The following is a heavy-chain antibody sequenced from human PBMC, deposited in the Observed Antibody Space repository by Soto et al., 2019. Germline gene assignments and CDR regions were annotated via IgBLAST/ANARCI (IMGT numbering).Heavy chain of an antibody. D-gene: IGHD1-26*01. CDR2: VFPGDSGT. V-gene: IGHV5-51*01. CDR1: GYTFSNYW. J-gene: IGHJ4*02. CDR3: ARHSGSDREGFDS. Sequence: PGESLKISCRGSGYTFSNYWIGWVRQMPGKGLEWVGIVFPGDSGTRYSPSFEGHVTISADNSISTAFLHWSSLKSSDTAIYYCARHSGSDREGFDSWGQGTLVTVSS.